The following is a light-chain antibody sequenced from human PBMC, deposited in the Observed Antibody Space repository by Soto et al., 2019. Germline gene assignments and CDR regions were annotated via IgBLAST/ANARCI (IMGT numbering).Light chain of an antibody. CDR1: SSDVGGYNS. J-gene: IGLJ2*01. CDR2: EVN. V-gene: IGLV2-8*01. CDR3: SSYAGSKNLV. Sequence: QSALTQPPSASGSPGQSVTISCTGTSSDVGGYNSVSWYQQHPGKAPKLIIYEVNKRPSGVPDRFSASKSDNTASLTVSGLQGEDEADYYCSSYAGSKNLVFGGGTKVTVL.